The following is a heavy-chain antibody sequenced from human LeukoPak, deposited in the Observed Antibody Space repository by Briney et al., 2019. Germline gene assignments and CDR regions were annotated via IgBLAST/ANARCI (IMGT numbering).Heavy chain of an antibody. V-gene: IGHV4-4*09. CDR1: DGSISSYY. CDR2: IYTSGST. Sequence: SETLSLTCTVSDGSISSYYWSWIRQPPGKGLEWIGYIYTSGSTNYNPSLKSRVTISVDTSKNQFSLKLSSVTAADTAVYYCARRSPESGHYDYWGQGTLVTVSS. CDR3: ARRSPESGHYDY. J-gene: IGHJ4*02. D-gene: IGHD3-3*01.